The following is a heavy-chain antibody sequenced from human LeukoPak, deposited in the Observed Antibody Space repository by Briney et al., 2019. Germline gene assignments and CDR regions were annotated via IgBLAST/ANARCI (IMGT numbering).Heavy chain of an antibody. CDR3: AKAGTTMDYYYYMDV. CDR1: GFTFSSYA. V-gene: IGHV3-23*01. D-gene: IGHD1-14*01. CDR2: ITGGGGST. Sequence: GGSLRLSCAASGFTFSSYAMSWVRQAPGKGLEWVSAITGGGGSTYYADSVKGRFTISRDNSKNTLYLQMNSLRAEDTAVYYCAKAGTTMDYYYYMDVWGKGTTVTVSS. J-gene: IGHJ6*03.